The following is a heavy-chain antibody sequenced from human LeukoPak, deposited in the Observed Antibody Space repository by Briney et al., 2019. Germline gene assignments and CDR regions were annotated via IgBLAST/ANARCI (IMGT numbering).Heavy chain of an antibody. CDR1: GFTFSTYN. V-gene: IGHV3-21*01. CDR3: ATGAGLYDF. CDR2: INTGSYYI. J-gene: IGHJ4*02. Sequence: GGSLRLSCGASGFTFSTYNMIWVRQAPGKGLEWVSSINTGSYYISYADSVRGRFTISRDDAKNSLYLHLNSLRADDTAVYYCATGAGLYDFWGQGTLVTVSS. D-gene: IGHD2-15*01.